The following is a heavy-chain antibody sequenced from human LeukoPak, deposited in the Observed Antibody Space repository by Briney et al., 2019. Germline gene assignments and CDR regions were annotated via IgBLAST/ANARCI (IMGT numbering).Heavy chain of an antibody. Sequence: PGGSLRLSCAASGFTFDDYAMHWIRQAPGKVLEWVSLISWDGGSTYYADSVKGRFTISRDNAKTSLYLQMNSLRAEDMALYYCAKGRGFSLRDAFDIWGQGTMVTVSS. D-gene: IGHD5-12*01. J-gene: IGHJ3*02. CDR1: GFTFDDYA. CDR2: ISWDGGST. V-gene: IGHV3-43D*03. CDR3: AKGRGFSLRDAFDI.